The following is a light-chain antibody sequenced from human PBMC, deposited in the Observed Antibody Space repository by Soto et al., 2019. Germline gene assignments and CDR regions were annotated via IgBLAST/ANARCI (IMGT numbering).Light chain of an antibody. CDR3: QQYYSYPLT. Sequence: IQLPHSPSTLSASVGARVTITCRASQGISSYLAWYQQKPGKAPKLLIYAASTLQSGVPSRFSGSGSGTDFTLTISCLQSEDFATYYCQQYYSYPLTFGGGTKVDTK. CDR1: QGISSY. J-gene: IGKJ4*01. V-gene: IGKV1-8*01. CDR2: AAS.